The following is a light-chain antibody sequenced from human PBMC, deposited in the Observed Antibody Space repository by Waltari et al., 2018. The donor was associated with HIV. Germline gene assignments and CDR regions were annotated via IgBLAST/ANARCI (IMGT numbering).Light chain of an antibody. V-gene: IGKV3-20*01. CDR1: QGVGSNY. CDR3: QQCATSPWT. CDR2: GAS. Sequence: EIVLTQSPGTLSLSPGERATLSCRASQGVGSNYFAWYQQKPGQAPRLLVHGASRRATDVPYRFSSRTFGTDFILTISRLEPEDFAVYYCQQCATSPWTFGQGTTV. J-gene: IGKJ1*01.